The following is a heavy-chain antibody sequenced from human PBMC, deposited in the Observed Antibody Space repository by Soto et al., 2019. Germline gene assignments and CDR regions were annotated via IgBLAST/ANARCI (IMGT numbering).Heavy chain of an antibody. CDR2: ISAYNGNT. CDR1: GYTFTSYG. J-gene: IGHJ6*03. CDR3: ARVVMVRGVIITYDYMDV. Sequence: ASVKVSCKASGYTFTSYGISWVRQAPGQGLEWMGWISAYNGNTNYAQKLQGRVTMTTDTSTSTAYMELRSLRSDDTAVYYCARVVMVRGVIITYDYMDVWGKGTTVTVSS. V-gene: IGHV1-18*01. D-gene: IGHD3-10*01.